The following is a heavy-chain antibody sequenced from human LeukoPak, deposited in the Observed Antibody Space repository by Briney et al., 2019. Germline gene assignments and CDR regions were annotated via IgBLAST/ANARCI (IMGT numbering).Heavy chain of an antibody. CDR1: GFTFSTYW. CDR2: INSGGDDT. V-gene: IGHV3-74*01. CDR3: ARRIGYSSGHSAVYYFDY. J-gene: IGHJ4*02. Sequence: GGSLRLSCAASGFTFSTYWMHWVRQAPGKGLVWVSLINSGGDDTRYADSVKGRFTISRDNAKNTLYLQMNSLRAEDTAVYYCARRIGYSSGHSAVYYFDYWGQGTLVAVSS. D-gene: IGHD6-19*01.